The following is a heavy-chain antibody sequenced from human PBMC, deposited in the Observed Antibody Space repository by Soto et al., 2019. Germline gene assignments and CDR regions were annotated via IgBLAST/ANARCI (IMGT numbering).Heavy chain of an antibody. Sequence: PSETLSLTCAVYGGSFSGYYWSWIRQPPGKGLEWIGEINHSGSTNYNPSLKSRVTISVDTSKNQFSLKLSSVTAADTAVYYCASMVRGVIDYWGQGTLVTVSS. CDR2: INHSGST. CDR3: ASMVRGVIDY. CDR1: GGSFSGYY. J-gene: IGHJ4*02. V-gene: IGHV4-34*01. D-gene: IGHD3-10*01.